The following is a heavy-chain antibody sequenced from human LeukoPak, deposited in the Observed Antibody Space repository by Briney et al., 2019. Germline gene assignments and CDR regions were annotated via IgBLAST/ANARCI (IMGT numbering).Heavy chain of an antibody. CDR3: ARLKGTTSVFDY. J-gene: IGHJ4*02. V-gene: IGHV3-7*05. CDR2: INPEGYDR. D-gene: IGHD4-17*01. Sequence: GGSLRLSCVASGFTFSSHWMTWVRQAPGKGLEWVGNINPEGYDRFYVDSVKGRFTMSRDNAGNSLYLQMDSLRADDTAVYYCARLKGTTSVFDYWGQGTLVTVSS. CDR1: GFTFSSHW.